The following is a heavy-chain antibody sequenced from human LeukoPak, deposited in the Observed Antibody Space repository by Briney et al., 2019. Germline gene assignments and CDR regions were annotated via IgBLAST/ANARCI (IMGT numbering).Heavy chain of an antibody. CDR2: ISWNSGSI. J-gene: IGHJ4*02. CDR1: GFTFDDYA. D-gene: IGHD6-13*01. CDR3: AKAGGYSSSWYYFDY. Sequence: PGGSLRLSCAASGFTFDDYAMHWVRQAPGKGLEWVSGISWNSGSIGYADSVKGRFTISRDNAENSLYLQMNSLRAEDTALYYCAKAGGYSSSWYYFDYWGQGTLVTVSS. V-gene: IGHV3-9*01.